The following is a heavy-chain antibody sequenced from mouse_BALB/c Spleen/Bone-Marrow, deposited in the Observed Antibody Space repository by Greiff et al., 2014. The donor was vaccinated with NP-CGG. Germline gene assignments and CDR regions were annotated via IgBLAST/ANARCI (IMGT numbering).Heavy chain of an antibody. J-gene: IGHJ3*01. CDR2: ISSGGSYT. CDR1: GFTFSSYA. V-gene: IGHV5-9-4*01. D-gene: IGHD2-10*02. Sequence: EVMLVESGGGLVKPGGSLKLSCAASGFTFSSYAMSWVRRSPEKRLEWVAEISSGGSYTYYPDTVTGRFTISRDNAKNTLYLKMSSLRSEDTAMYYCARDRYGNYPWFAYWGQGTLVTVSA. CDR3: ARDRYGNYPWFAY.